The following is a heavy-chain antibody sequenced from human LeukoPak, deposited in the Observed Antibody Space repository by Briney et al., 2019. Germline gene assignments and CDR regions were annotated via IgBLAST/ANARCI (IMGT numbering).Heavy chain of an antibody. CDR2: ISYDGSNK. Sequence: PGGSLRLSCAASGFTVSSYGMTWVRQAPGKGLEWVAVISYDGSNKYYADSVKGRFTISRDNSKNTLYLQMNSLRAEDTAVYYCAKALTTLRYFDWLEWWFDPWGQGTLVTVSS. V-gene: IGHV3-30*18. D-gene: IGHD3-9*01. J-gene: IGHJ5*02. CDR1: GFTVSSYG. CDR3: AKALTTLRYFDWLEWWFDP.